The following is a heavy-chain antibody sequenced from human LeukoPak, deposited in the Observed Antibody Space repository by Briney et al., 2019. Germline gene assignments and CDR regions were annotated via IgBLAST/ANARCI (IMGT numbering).Heavy chain of an antibody. CDR2: INPNSGGT. V-gene: IGHV1-2*02. J-gene: IGHJ4*02. D-gene: IGHD3-10*01. Sequence: ASVKVSCKASGYTFTGYYMHWVRQAPGQGLEWMGWINPNSGGTNYAQKFQGRVTMTRDTSISTAYMELSRLRSDDTAVYYCVNLYPSGTYYNIRETDYWGQGTLVTVSS. CDR3: VNLYPSGTYYNIRETDY. CDR1: GYTFTGYY.